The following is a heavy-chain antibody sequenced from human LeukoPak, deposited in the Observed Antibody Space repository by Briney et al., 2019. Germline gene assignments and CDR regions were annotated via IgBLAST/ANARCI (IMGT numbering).Heavy chain of an antibody. J-gene: IGHJ4*02. V-gene: IGHV3-23*01. CDR3: AKEDSSWFDY. Sequence: GGSLRLSCSASGFTFSRYAMHWVRQAPGKGLEWVSSISASGGGTYYADSVKGRFTISRDNSKNKLFLQMNSLRAEDTAVYYCAKEDSSWFDYWGQGTLVSVSS. CDR1: GFTFSRYA. CDR2: ISASGGGT.